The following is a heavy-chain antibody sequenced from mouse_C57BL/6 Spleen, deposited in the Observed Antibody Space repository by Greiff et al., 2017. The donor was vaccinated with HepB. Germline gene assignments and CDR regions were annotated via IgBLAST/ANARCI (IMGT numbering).Heavy chain of an antibody. CDR3: AGCNTIVYWDFEV. Sequence: QVQLQQPGAELVKPGASVKMSCKASGYTFTSYWITWVKQRPGQGLEWIGAIYPGSGSTNYNEKFKSKATLTVDTSSSTAYMQLCNLTSADSAVYYCAGCNTIVYWDFEVWGTGTTVTVSA. J-gene: IGHJ1*03. V-gene: IGHV1-55*01. CDR2: IYPGSGST. CDR1: GYTFTSYW. D-gene: IGHD2-12*01.